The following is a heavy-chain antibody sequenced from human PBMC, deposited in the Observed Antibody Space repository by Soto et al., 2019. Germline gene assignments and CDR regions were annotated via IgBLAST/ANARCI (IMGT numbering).Heavy chain of an antibody. Sequence: GESLKISCKGSGYSFTTYWIAWVRQMPGNGLEWVGVVYPGDSDTRYSPSFEGHVTISVDKSISTAFLQWNSLKASDNAIYFCARQSTSAPKDYWGQGTLVTAPQ. CDR1: GYSFTTYW. V-gene: IGHV5-51*01. D-gene: IGHD3-10*01. CDR3: ARQSTSAPKDY. CDR2: VYPGDSDT. J-gene: IGHJ4*01.